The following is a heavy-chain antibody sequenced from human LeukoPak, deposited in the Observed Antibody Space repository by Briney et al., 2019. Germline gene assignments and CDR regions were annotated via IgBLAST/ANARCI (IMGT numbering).Heavy chain of an antibody. V-gene: IGHV3-7*01. CDR3: ARDLEYYYDSSGYLY. CDR1: GGSFSGYY. D-gene: IGHD3-22*01. CDR2: IKQDGSEK. Sequence: ETLSLTCAVYGGSFSGYYWSWVRQAPGKGLEWVANIKQDGSEKYYVDSVKGRFTISRDNAKNSLYLQMNSLRAEDTAVYYCARDLEYYYDSSGYLYWGQGTLVTVSS. J-gene: IGHJ4*02.